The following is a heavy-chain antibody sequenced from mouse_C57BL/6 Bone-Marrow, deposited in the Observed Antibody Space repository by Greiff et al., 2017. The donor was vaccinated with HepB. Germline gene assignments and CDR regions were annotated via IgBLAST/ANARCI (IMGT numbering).Heavy chain of an antibody. V-gene: IGHV1-74*01. CDR2: IHPSDSDT. J-gene: IGHJ4*01. CDR3: AIRPYYDMDY. Sequence: KQRPGQGLEWIGRIHPSDSDTNYNQKFKGKATLTVDKSSSTAYMQLSSLTSEDSAVYYCAIRPYYDMDYWGQGTSVTVSS.